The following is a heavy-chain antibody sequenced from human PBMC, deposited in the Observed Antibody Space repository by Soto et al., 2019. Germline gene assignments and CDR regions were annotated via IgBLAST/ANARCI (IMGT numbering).Heavy chain of an antibody. D-gene: IGHD3-22*01. V-gene: IGHV3-23*01. CDR1: GLTFSSYS. CDR3: ARDRYYYDSSGYYSNWFDP. Sequence: GVSMRLSCAASGLTFSSYSMSWVRQDTGKGLEWVSGISGSGDSTYYADSVKGRFTISRDNSKKTVYLQMNSLRAEDTAVYYCARDRYYYDSSGYYSNWFDPWGQGTLVTVSS. CDR2: ISGSGDST. J-gene: IGHJ5*02.